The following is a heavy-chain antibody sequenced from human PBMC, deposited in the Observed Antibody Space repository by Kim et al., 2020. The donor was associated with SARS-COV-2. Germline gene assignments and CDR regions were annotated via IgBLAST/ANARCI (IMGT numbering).Heavy chain of an antibody. Sequence: ASVKVSCKASGYTFTGYYMHWVRQAPGQGLEWMGWINPNSGGTNYAQKFQGRVTMTRDTSISTAYMELSRLRSDDTAVYYCARDTAEPYDFWSGPGYWGQGTLVTVSS. CDR1: GYTFTGYY. CDR2: INPNSGGT. CDR3: ARDTAEPYDFWSGPGY. V-gene: IGHV1-2*02. D-gene: IGHD3-3*01. J-gene: IGHJ4*02.